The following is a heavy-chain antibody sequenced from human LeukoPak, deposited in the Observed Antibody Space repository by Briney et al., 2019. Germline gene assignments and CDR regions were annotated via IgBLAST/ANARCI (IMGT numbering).Heavy chain of an antibody. D-gene: IGHD3-10*01. CDR2: IKQDGSEK. CDR3: ARDFGYYGSGSYYPSLDY. CDR1: GGSISSYY. Sequence: ETLSLTCTVSGGSISSYYWSWIRQAPGKGLEWVANIKQDGSEKYYVDSVKGRFTISRDNAKNSLYLQMNSLRAEDTAVYYCARDFGYYGSGSYYPSLDYWGQGTLVTVSS. V-gene: IGHV3-7*01. J-gene: IGHJ4*02.